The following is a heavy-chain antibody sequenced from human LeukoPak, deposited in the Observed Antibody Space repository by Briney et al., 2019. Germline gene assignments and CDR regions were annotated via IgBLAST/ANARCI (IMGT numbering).Heavy chain of an antibody. CDR1: GFTFSSYG. V-gene: IGHV3-30*02. CDR2: IRYDGGNK. Sequence: PGGSLRLSCAASGFTFSSYGMHWVRQAPGRGLEWVAFIRYDGGNKYYADSAKGRFTISRDNSKNTLYLQMNSLRAEDTAVYYCAKDVVGALDYWGQGTLVTVSS. CDR3: AKDVVGALDY. J-gene: IGHJ4*02. D-gene: IGHD1-26*01.